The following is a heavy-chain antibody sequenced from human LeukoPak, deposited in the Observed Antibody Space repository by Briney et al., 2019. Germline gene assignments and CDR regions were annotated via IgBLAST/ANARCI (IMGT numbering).Heavy chain of an antibody. V-gene: IGHV1-18*01. CDR2: ISAYNGRT. CDR3: GRWGASPNDS. CDR1: GYTFVNHG. Sequence: GASVKVSCKAFGYTFVNHGISWVRQAPGQGLEWMGWISAYNGRTEYAQKFQGRVTMTTDASATTGYLELRSLTSDDTAVYYCGRWGASPNDSWGQGTLVTVSS. D-gene: IGHD3-16*01. J-gene: IGHJ4*02.